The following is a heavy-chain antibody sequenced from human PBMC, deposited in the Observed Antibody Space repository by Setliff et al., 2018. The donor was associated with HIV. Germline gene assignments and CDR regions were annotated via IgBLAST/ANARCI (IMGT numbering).Heavy chain of an antibody. D-gene: IGHD2-15*01. V-gene: IGHV1-2*02. J-gene: IGHJ4*02. Sequence: RASVKVSCKASGYTFTDHYMHWVRQAPGQGLEWMGWINPSSGGTNYAQKFRGTVTMTRDTSINTAYMEMSRLRSDDTAVYYYARVPSRYCSPTTCPFFFDYWGQGALVTVSS. CDR2: INPSSGGT. CDR3: ARVPSRYCSPTTCPFFFDY. CDR1: GYTFTDHY.